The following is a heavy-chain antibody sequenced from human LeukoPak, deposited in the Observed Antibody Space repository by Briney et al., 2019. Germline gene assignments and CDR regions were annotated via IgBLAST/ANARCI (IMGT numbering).Heavy chain of an antibody. CDR1: GFTFSSYA. Sequence: GRYLRLSCAASGFTFSSYAMHWVRQAPGKGPEWVAVISYDGSNKYYADSVKGRFTISRDNSKNTLYLQMNSLRAEDTAVYYCATSSYTGFDYWGQGALVTVSS. V-gene: IGHV3-30-3*01. J-gene: IGHJ4*02. CDR2: ISYDGSNK. D-gene: IGHD2-2*02. CDR3: ATSSYTGFDY.